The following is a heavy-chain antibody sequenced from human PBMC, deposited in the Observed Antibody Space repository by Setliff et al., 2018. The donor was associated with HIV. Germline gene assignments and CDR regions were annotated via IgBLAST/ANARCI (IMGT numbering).Heavy chain of an antibody. Sequence: PSETLSLTCTVSGGTISSGGYYWSWIRQHPGKGLEWIGYNHYSGSTYYNPSLKSRLTISVDTSKSQFSLRLTSVTAADTAIYYCARQVSIPGVAITPVDYWGQGALVTVSS. CDR1: GGTISSGGYY. D-gene: IGHD5-12*01. J-gene: IGHJ4*02. CDR3: ARQVSIPGVAITPVDY. V-gene: IGHV4-30-4*08. CDR2: NHYSGST.